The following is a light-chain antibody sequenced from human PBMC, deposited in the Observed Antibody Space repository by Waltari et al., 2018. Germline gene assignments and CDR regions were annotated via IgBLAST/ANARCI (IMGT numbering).Light chain of an antibody. V-gene: IGLV2-14*01. Sequence: QSALTPPASVSGSSGQSITIFCSGTRRDGGGYNYVSWYQQHPGKAPKLMIYEVSNRPSGVSNRFSGSKSGNTASLTISGLQAEDEADYYCSSYTSSSTRVFGTGTKVTVL. J-gene: IGLJ1*01. CDR1: RRDGGGYNY. CDR2: EVS. CDR3: SSYTSSSTRV.